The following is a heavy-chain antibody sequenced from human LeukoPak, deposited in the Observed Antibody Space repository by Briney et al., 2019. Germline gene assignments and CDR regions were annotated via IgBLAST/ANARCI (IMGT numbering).Heavy chain of an antibody. J-gene: IGHJ4*02. D-gene: IGHD3-9*01. CDR3: ARSPWYDILTGYYLDY. Sequence: ASVKVSCKASGYTFTGYYMHWVRQAPGQGLEWMGIINPSGGSTSYAQKFQGRVTMTRDTSTSTVYMELSSLRSEDTAVYYCARSPWYDILTGYYLDYWGQGTLVTVSS. CDR1: GYTFTGYY. CDR2: INPSGGST. V-gene: IGHV1-46*01.